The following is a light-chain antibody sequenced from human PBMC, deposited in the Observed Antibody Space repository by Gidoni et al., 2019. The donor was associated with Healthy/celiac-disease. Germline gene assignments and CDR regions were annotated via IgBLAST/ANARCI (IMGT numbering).Light chain of an antibody. CDR1: QSVSSN. J-gene: IGKJ5*01. V-gene: IGKV3-15*01. CDR2: GAS. Sequence: EIVMTQYPATLSVSPGERATLSCRASQSVSSNLAWYQQKPGQAPRLLIYGASTRATGIPARFSGSGSGTEFTLTISSLQSEDFAVYYCQQYNNWPFITFGQGTRLEIK. CDR3: QQYNNWPFIT.